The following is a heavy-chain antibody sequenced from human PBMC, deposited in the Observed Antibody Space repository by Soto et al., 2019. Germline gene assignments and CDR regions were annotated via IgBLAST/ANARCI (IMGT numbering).Heavy chain of an antibody. J-gene: IGHJ6*02. CDR1: GFTFGDYA. Sequence: LRLSCTTSGFTFGDYAMSWFRQAPGKGLEWVGVVRSKAYGGTTDYAASVKGRFDISRDDSKSIAYLQMNSVTTEDTAVYFCARYTYTSRYSYDGMDVQGHGTKVPVS. V-gene: IGHV3-49*03. CDR2: VRSKAYGGTT. D-gene: IGHD2-2*02. CDR3: ARYTYTSRYSYDGMDV.